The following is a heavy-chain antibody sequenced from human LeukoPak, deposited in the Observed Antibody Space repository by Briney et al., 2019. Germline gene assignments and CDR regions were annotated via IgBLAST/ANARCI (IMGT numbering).Heavy chain of an antibody. Sequence: ASVKVSCKASGYTFTGYYMHWVRQAPGQGLEWMGWINPNSGGTNYAQKFQGRVTMTRDTSISTAYMELSRLRSDDTAVYYCARGSYDYWSGYLPFDYWGQGTLVTVSS. CDR2: INPNSGGT. J-gene: IGHJ4*02. V-gene: IGHV1-2*02. D-gene: IGHD3-3*01. CDR3: ARGSYDYWSGYLPFDY. CDR1: GYTFTGYY.